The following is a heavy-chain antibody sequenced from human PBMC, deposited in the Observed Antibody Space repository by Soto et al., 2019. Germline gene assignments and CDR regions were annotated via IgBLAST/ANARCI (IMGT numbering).Heavy chain of an antibody. V-gene: IGHV3-23*01. CDR1: GFTFSSYA. CDR3: AKDLRSITMIVVVNPPFDY. Sequence: GGSLRLSCAASGFTFSSYAMSWVRQAPGKGLEWVSAISGSGGSTYYADSVKGRFTISRDNSKNTLYLQMNSLRAEDTAVYYCAKDLRSITMIVVVNPPFDYWGQGTLVTVSS. J-gene: IGHJ4*02. CDR2: ISGSGGST. D-gene: IGHD3-22*01.